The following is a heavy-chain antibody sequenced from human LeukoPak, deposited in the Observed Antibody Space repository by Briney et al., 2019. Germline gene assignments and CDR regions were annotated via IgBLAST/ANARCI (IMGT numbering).Heavy chain of an antibody. Sequence: QPGRSLRLSCTASGFTFGDYAMSWVRQAPGKGLEWVSAISGSGGSTYYADSVKGRFTISRDNSKNTLYLQMNSLRAEDTAVYYCATPREVYDFWSGYDYWGQGTLVTVSS. J-gene: IGHJ4*02. V-gene: IGHV3-23*01. D-gene: IGHD3-3*01. CDR2: ISGSGGST. CDR1: GFTFGDYA. CDR3: ATPREVYDFWSGYDY.